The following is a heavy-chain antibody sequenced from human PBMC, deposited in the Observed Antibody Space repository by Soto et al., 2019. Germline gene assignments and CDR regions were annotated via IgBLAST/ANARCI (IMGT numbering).Heavy chain of an antibody. CDR3: ARAWPSVDSYGSGVMDV. Sequence: QVQLQESGPGLVKPSGTLSVTCAVSGVSISSSNWWNWVRQPPGKGLEWIGDNYHSGSTNYNPSLSSHVAISSDKSTNQSCLSVRSVTAADTAEYYCARAWPSVDSYGSGVMDVWGQGTTVTVSS. CDR1: GVSISSSNW. J-gene: IGHJ6*02. D-gene: IGHD5-18*01. V-gene: IGHV4-4*02. CDR2: NYHSGST.